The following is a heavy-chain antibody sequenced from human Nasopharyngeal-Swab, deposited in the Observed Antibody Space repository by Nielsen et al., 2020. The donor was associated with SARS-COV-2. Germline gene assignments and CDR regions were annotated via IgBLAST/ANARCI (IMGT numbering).Heavy chain of an antibody. CDR3: ARQYQNYFGSGDYHGAFDI. J-gene: IGHJ3*02. Sequence: GESLKISCEGSGYSFSNYWISWVRQVPGKGLEWMGKVDPSDSYTDYSPSLRGHVTISVDRSISTAYLQWSSLKASDTAMYYCARQYQNYFGSGDYHGAFDIRGQGTMVTVSS. V-gene: IGHV5-10-1*01. CDR1: GYSFSNYW. D-gene: IGHD3-10*01. CDR2: VDPSDSYT.